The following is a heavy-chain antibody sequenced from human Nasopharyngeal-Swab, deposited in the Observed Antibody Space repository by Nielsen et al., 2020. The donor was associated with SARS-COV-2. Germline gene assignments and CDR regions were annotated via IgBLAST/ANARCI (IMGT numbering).Heavy chain of an antibody. Sequence: ASVKVSCKASGYSFTSYYMHWVRRAPGQGLEWLGIINPSGGSTSNAQKFQGRVTVTTDTSTSTVYMELSSLRPEDTAVYYCSRDVGGDSSGYSVAYRGEPLDYWGQGTLVTVSS. CDR1: GYSFTSYY. J-gene: IGHJ4*02. CDR3: SRDVGGDSSGYSVAYRGEPLDY. D-gene: IGHD3-22*01. V-gene: IGHV1-46*01. CDR2: INPSGGST.